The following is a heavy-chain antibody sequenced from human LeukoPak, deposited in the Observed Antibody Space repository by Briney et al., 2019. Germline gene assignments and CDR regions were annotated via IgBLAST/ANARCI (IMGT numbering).Heavy chain of an antibody. CDR2: INHSGST. D-gene: IGHD5-24*01. V-gene: IGHV4-34*01. CDR1: GGSFSGYY. J-gene: IGHJ6*03. CDR3: ARELVEMATPREYYYYYMDV. Sequence: SETLSLTCAVYGGSFSGYYWSWILQPPGKGLEWIGEINHSGSTNYDPSLKSRVTISVDTSKNQFSLKLSSVTAADTAVYYCARELVEMATPREYYYYYMDVWGKGTTVTVSS.